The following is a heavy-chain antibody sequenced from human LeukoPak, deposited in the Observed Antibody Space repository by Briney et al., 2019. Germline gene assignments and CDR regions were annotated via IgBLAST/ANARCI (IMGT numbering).Heavy chain of an antibody. D-gene: IGHD1-26*01. J-gene: IGHJ6*02. Sequence: SVNVSCKASGGTFSSYAISWVRQAPGQGLEWMGRIIPILGIANYAQKFQGRVTITADKSTSTAYMELSSLRSEDTAVYYCARAISGSYHYGMDVWGQGATVTVSS. V-gene: IGHV1-69*04. CDR2: IIPILGIA. CDR3: ARAISGSYHYGMDV. CDR1: GGTFSSYA.